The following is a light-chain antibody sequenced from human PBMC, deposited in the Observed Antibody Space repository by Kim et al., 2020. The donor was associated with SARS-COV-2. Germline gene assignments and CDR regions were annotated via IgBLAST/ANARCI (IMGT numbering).Light chain of an antibody. CDR3: QQRSNWRT. V-gene: IGKV3-11*01. CDR2: DAS. Sequence: SLSPGERAPRSCRASQSVSSYLAWYQQKPGQAPRLLIYDASNRATGIPARFSGSGSGTDFTLTISSLEPEDFAVYYCQQRSNWRTFGQGTKVDIK. J-gene: IGKJ1*01. CDR1: QSVSSY.